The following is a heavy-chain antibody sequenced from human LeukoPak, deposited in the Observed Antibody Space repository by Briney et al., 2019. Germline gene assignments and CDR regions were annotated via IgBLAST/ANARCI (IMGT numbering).Heavy chain of an antibody. Sequence: ASVKVSCKASGYTFINYEINWVRQATGQGLEWMGRMNPNSGNTGYAQKFQGRVTITRNTSISTAYMELSSLRSEDTAVYYCARGRSGQGQQLVRRYYYCMDVWGKGTTVTVSS. D-gene: IGHD6-13*01. J-gene: IGHJ6*03. V-gene: IGHV1-8*03. CDR3: ARGRSGQGQQLVRRYYYCMDV. CDR1: GYTFINYE. CDR2: MNPNSGNT.